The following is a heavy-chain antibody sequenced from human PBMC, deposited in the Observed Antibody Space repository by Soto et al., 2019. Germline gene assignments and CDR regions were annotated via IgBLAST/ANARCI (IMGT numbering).Heavy chain of an antibody. Sequence: QVQLVESGGGVVQPGRSLRLSCAASGFTFSSYAMHWVRQAPGKGLEWVAVISYDGSNKYYADSVKGRFTISSDNSKNTLYRQMNRLRAEDQAVYYCARYDGQQQVRRYYCGMDVWGQGNMVTDS. D-gene: IGHD6-13*01. V-gene: IGHV3-30-3*01. CDR1: GFTFSSYA. CDR2: ISYDGSNK. CDR3: ARYDGQQQVRRYYCGMDV. J-gene: IGHJ6*02.